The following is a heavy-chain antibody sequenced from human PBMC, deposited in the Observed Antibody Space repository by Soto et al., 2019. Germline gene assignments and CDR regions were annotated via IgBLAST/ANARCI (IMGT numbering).Heavy chain of an antibody. CDR2: ISGSGSST. Sequence: VGSLRLSCVASGFTLSSYAMSWVRQAPVKGLEWVSAISGSGSSTYYAASVKGRFTISRDNSKNMQFLQMNSLRAEDTAVYYCAKHTSGWGFESWGQGTLVTVSS. V-gene: IGHV3-23*01. D-gene: IGHD6-19*01. CDR1: GFTLSSYA. J-gene: IGHJ4*02. CDR3: AKHTSGWGFES.